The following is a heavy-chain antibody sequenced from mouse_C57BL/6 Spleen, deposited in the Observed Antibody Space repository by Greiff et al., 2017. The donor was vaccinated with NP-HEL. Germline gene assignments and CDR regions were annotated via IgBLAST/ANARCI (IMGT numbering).Heavy chain of an antibody. V-gene: IGHV5-16*01. CDR3: ARDRITTVPGGYFDV. CDR2: INYDGSST. D-gene: IGHD1-1*01. Sequence: EVKLVESEGGLVQPGSSMKLSCTASGFTFSDYYMAWVRQVPEKGLEWVANINYDGSSTYYLDSLKSRFIISRDNAKNILYLQMSSLKSEDTATYYCARDRITTVPGGYFDVWGTGTTVTVSS. CDR1: GFTFSDYY. J-gene: IGHJ1*03.